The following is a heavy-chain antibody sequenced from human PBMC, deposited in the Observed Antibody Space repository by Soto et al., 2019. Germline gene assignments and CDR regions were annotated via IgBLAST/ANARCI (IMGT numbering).Heavy chain of an antibody. D-gene: IGHD2-21*02. CDR2: ISAYNGNT. Sequence: ASVKVSCKASGYTFTIYGISWVRQAPGQGLEWMGWISAYNGNTNYAQKLQGRVTMTTDTSTSTAYMELRSLRSDDTAVYYCARDFRPYCGGDCYSCFDYWGQGTLVTVSS. J-gene: IGHJ4*02. CDR3: ARDFRPYCGGDCYSCFDY. CDR1: GYTFTIYG. V-gene: IGHV1-18*01.